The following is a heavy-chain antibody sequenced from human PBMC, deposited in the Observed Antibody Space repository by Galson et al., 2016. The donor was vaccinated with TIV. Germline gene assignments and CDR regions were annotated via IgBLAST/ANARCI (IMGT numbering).Heavy chain of an antibody. CDR1: GFTFSSYG. CDR3: AKRPIITIFGAGSNYCDS. V-gene: IGHV3-NL1*01. D-gene: IGHD3-3*01. J-gene: IGHJ4*02. CDR2: IGGSGGSP. Sequence: SLRLSCAASGFTFSSYGMHWVRQAPGKGLEWVSGIGGSGGSPNYGDSVKGRFTISRDNSKNILYPQMNSMRAEDTAMYYCAKRPIITIFGAGSNYCDSWGQGTLVTVSS.